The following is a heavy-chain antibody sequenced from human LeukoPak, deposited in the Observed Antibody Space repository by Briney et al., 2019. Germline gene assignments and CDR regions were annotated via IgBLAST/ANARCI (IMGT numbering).Heavy chain of an antibody. J-gene: IGHJ3*02. CDR2: IYTSGST. D-gene: IGHD3-3*01. V-gene: IGHV4-4*07. CDR1: GGSISSNY. Sequence: SETLSLTCTVSGGSISSNYWSWIRQPAGKGLEWIGRIYTSGSTNYNPSLKSRVTMSVDTSKNQFSLKLSSVTAADTAVYYCARDPSFWSGYYSPAFDIWGQGTMVTVSS. CDR3: ARDPSFWSGYYSPAFDI.